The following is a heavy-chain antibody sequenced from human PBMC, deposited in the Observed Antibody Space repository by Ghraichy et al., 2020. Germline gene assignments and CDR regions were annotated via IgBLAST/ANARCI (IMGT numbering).Heavy chain of an antibody. V-gene: IGHV1-24*01. Sequence: ASVKVSCKVSGYTLTELSMHWVRQAPGKGLEWMGGFDPEDGETIYAQKFQGRVTMTEDTSTDTAYMELSSLRSEDTAVYYCATGGGDGYNGPFDYWGQGTLVTVSS. D-gene: IGHD5-24*01. CDR2: FDPEDGET. CDR3: ATGGGDGYNGPFDY. CDR1: GYTLTELS. J-gene: IGHJ4*02.